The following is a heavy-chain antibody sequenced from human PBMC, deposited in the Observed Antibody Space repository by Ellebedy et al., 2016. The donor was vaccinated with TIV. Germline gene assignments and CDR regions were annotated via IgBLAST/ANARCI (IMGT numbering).Heavy chain of an antibody. CDR1: GFTVRNYW. J-gene: IGHJ5*02. CDR3: ARSNWLDP. Sequence: GESLKISCVASGFTVRNYWMNWVRQAPGKGLEWVANIKDDGSEMYYVDSVKGRFTISSEIAKNSLYLQMNSLRVEDTAVYYCARSNWLDPWGPGTLVTVSS. V-gene: IGHV3-7*03. CDR2: IKDDGSEM.